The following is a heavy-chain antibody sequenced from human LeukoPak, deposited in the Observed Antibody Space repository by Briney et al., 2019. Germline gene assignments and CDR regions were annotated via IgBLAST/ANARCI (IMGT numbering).Heavy chain of an antibody. J-gene: IGHJ5*02. D-gene: IGHD2-15*01. V-gene: IGHV4-59*11. Sequence: SETLSLTCTVSGGSISSHYWSWIRQPPGKGLEWIGYFFYSGGTNYNPSLKSRVTISVDTSKNQFSLKLTSVTAADTAVYYCARDSSYCSGGRCYGAWFDPWGQGTLVSVSS. CDR2: FFYSGGT. CDR1: GGSISSHY. CDR3: ARDSSYCSGGRCYGAWFDP.